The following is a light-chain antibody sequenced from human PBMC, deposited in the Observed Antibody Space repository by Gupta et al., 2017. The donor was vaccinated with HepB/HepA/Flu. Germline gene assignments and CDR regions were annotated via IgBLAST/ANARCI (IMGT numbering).Light chain of an antibody. CDR2: KAS. V-gene: IGKV1-5*03. Sequence: DIQMTQSPSTLSASVGDRVTITCRASQSISNWLAWYQQKAGKAPKLLIYKASRLESGDTSRFSGSRGVTEFTLTTSGRQDDAFANYYFQQDNSHGTFGQGTKVEIK. CDR3: QQDNSHGT. CDR1: QSISNW. J-gene: IGKJ1*01.